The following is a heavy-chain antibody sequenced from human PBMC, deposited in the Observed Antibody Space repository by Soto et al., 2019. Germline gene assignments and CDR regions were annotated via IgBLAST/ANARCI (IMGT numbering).Heavy chain of an antibody. V-gene: IGHV2-5*02. CDR3: VHKGGGDRILDY. D-gene: IGHD3-16*01. Sequence: QITLKESGPALVKPTQTLTLTCTFSGFSLSTSGVGVGWIRQPPGEALEWLALIYWDDYKHFSPSLESRLTIPKDTPKNPVVLTMTNLDPVDTAPYYWVHKGGGDRILDYWGQGTLVTVSS. CDR1: GFSLSTSGVG. CDR2: IYWDDYK. J-gene: IGHJ4*02.